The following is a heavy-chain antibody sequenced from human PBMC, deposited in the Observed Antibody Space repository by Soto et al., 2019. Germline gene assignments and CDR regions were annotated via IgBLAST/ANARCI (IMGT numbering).Heavy chain of an antibody. V-gene: IGHV3-11*01. D-gene: IGHD3-16*01. Sequence: QVQLVESGGGLVKPGGSLRLSCAASGFTFSDYYMSWIRQAPGKGPEWVSYISSGDTTKYYADSVKGRFTISRDNGKNSLYLQMNSLRAEDTAVYYRAGQYDSVPRSAFDIWGQGTTVTVSS. CDR3: AGQYDSVPRSAFDI. J-gene: IGHJ3*02. CDR1: GFTFSDYY. CDR2: ISSGDTTK.